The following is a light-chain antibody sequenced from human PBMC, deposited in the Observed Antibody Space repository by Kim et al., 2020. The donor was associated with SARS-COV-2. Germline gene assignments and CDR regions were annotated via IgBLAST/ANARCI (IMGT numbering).Light chain of an antibody. CDR2: RNN. Sequence: ELTQPPSASGAPGERVTMSCSGTTSTIGRNYVYWYQQLPGMAPKLLIYRNNQRPSGVPDRFSGSKSGTSASLAISGLRSEDEADYYCAAWDDSLSGRGVFGGGTKVTVL. V-gene: IGLV1-47*01. J-gene: IGLJ3*02. CDR3: AAWDDSLSGRGV. CDR1: TSTIGRNY.